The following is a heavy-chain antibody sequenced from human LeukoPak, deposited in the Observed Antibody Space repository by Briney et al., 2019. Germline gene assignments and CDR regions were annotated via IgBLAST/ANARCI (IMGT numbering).Heavy chain of an antibody. D-gene: IGHD6-19*01. CDR1: GFTFSGYA. CDR2: ITGVVDTT. V-gene: IGHV3-23*01. CDR3: AKGYSRGWGRAFDI. J-gene: IGHJ3*02. Sequence: TGGSLRRSGAASGFTFSGYARTGVRQAPGKGLKGGSAITGVVDTTYYADSVKGRFTTSRENSKTTLYLQMNSLRAEDTAVYYCAKGYSRGWGRAFDIWGQATMVTVSS.